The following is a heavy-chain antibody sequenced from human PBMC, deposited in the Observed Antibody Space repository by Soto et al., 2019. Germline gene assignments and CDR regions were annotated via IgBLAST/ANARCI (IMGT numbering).Heavy chain of an antibody. J-gene: IGHJ6*02. CDR3: ARNGGNQYYGMDV. D-gene: IGHD3-16*01. CDR1: GFTFGSYA. CDR2: ISYDGSNK. V-gene: IGHV3-30-3*01. Sequence: GGSLRLSCAASGFTFGSYAMHWVRQAPGKGLEWVAVISYDGSNKYYADSVKGRFTISRDNSKNTLYLQMNSLRAEDTAVYYCARNGGNQYYGMDVWGQGTTVTVSS.